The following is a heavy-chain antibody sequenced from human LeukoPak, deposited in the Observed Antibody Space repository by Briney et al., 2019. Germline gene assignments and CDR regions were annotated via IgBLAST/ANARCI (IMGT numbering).Heavy chain of an antibody. Sequence: ASVTVSCKASGYTFTAYSMHWVRQAPGQGLEWMGCINPNNGGTNYAQKFQGRVTMTRDTSITTAYMELRRLRSDDTAVYYCARDLDYYGSGSFFNIWGQGTMVTVSS. J-gene: IGHJ3*02. V-gene: IGHV1-2*02. D-gene: IGHD3-10*01. CDR2: INPNNGGT. CDR1: GYTFTAYS. CDR3: ARDLDYYGSGSFFNI.